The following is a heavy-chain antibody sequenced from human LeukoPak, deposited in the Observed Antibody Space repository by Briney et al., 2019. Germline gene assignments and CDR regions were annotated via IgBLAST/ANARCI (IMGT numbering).Heavy chain of an antibody. CDR1: GFTFSSYE. Sequence: GGSLRLSCAASGFTFSSYEMNWVRQAPGKGLEWVSYISGSASTIYYADSVKGRFTISRDNAKNSLYLQMNSLRAEDTAVYYCATKWRWLQFWGQGTLVTVSS. CDR3: ATKWRWLQF. D-gene: IGHD5-24*01. V-gene: IGHV3-48*03. J-gene: IGHJ4*02. CDR2: ISGSASTI.